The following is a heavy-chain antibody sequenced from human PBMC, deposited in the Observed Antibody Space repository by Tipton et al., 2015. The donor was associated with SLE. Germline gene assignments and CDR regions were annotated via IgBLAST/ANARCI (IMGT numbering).Heavy chain of an antibody. V-gene: IGHV1-69*06. D-gene: IGHD6-13*01. J-gene: IGHJ6*02. Sequence: QVQLVQSGAEVKKPGSSVKVSCKASGGTFSTSGISWVRQAPGQGLEWMGGIIPILGTPNYAQKFQGRVTMTRDTSINTAYMDLRRLRSDDTAVYYCARGAFISADFDYYYGLDVWGQGTTVTVSS. CDR1: GGTFSTSG. CDR2: IIPILGTP. CDR3: ARGAFISADFDYYYGLDV.